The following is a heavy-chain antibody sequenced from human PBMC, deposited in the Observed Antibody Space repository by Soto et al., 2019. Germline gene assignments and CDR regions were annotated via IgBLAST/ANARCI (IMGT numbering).Heavy chain of an antibody. CDR3: ASYIGFDP. CDR2: ISGSGGST. V-gene: IGHV3-23*01. J-gene: IGHJ5*02. Sequence: PGGSLRLSCAASGFTFSSYAMNWVRQAPGKGLQWVSAISGSGGSTYYIDSVEGRFTISRDNSKNTVFLQMNSLRAEDTAIYYCASYIGFDPWGQGTLVTVSS. D-gene: IGHD5-18*01. CDR1: GFTFSSYA.